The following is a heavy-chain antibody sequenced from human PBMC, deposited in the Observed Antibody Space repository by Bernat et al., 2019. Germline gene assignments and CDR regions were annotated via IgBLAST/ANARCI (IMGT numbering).Heavy chain of an antibody. J-gene: IGHJ6*02. CDR2: ISSSSSTI. D-gene: IGHD4-17*01. CDR1: GFTFSSYS. Sequence: EVQLVESGGGLVQPGGSLRLSCAASGFTFSSYSMNWVRQAPGKGLEWVSYISSSSSTIYYADSVKGRFTISRDNAKTSLYLQMNSLRAEDTAVYYCARARIMTTVTTTGALWLAYYYYGMDVWGQGTTVTVSS. V-gene: IGHV3-48*01. CDR3: ARARIMTTVTTTGALWLAYYYYGMDV.